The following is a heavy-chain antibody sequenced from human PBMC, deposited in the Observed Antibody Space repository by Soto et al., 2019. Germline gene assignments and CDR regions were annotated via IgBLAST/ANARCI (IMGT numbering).Heavy chain of an antibody. Sequence: QVQLQESGPGLVKPSETLSLTCTVSGGSISSYYWSWIRQPPGKGLEWIGYIYYSGSTNYNPSLKSRVTISVATSKNQFSLKLSSVTAADTAVYYCARDNHHTLTTVNFNYYYYYYMDVWGKGTTVTVSS. J-gene: IGHJ6*03. V-gene: IGHV4-59*01. CDR3: ARDNHHTLTTVNFNYYYYYYMDV. CDR1: GGSISSYY. CDR2: IYYSGST. D-gene: IGHD4-17*01.